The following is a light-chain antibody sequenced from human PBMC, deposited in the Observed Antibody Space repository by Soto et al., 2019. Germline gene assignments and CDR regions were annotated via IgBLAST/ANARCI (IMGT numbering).Light chain of an antibody. CDR1: QSVLYSSSNKNY. CDR3: QQYYTTPPWT. J-gene: IGKJ1*01. Sequence: DIVMTQSPDSLAVSLGERATINCKSSQSVLYSSSNKNYLAWYQQKPGQPPKLLIYWASTRESGVPDRFTGSGSGTDFTLTISSPQAEDVAIYYCQQYYTTPPWTFGQGTKVEIK. V-gene: IGKV4-1*01. CDR2: WAS.